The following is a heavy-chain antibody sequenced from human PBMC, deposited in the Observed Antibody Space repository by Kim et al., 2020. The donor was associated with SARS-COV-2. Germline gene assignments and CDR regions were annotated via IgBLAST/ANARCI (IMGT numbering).Heavy chain of an antibody. J-gene: IGHJ6*02. V-gene: IGHV3-23*01. Sequence: GRFTISRDSTKNTQYLQMNSLRAEDTAVYYCAKVSKRGYSYSGYYYGMDVWGQGTTVTVSS. D-gene: IGHD5-18*01. CDR3: AKVSKRGYSYSGYYYGMDV.